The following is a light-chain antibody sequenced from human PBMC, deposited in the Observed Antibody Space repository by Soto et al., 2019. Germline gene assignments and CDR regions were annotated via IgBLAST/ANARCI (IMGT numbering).Light chain of an antibody. J-gene: IGLJ2*01. Sequence: QSALTQPRSVSESPGQSVTISCTGARSDVGGPNYVSWYQHHPGKAPKLIIYDVSKRPPGVPDRFSGSKSGNTASLTISGLQAEDEADYYCCLYTGRYTYFVFGGGTKLTVL. V-gene: IGLV2-11*01. CDR3: CLYTGRYTYFV. CDR2: DVS. CDR1: RSDVGGPNY.